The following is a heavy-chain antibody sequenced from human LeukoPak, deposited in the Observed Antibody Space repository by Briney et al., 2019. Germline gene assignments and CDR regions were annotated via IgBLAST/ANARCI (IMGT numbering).Heavy chain of an antibody. CDR1: GGSISSSSYY. J-gene: IGHJ4*02. V-gene: IGHV4-39*07. CDR2: IYYSGST. Sequence: SETLSLTCTVSGGSISSSSYYWGWIRQPPGKGLEWIGSIYYSGSTYYNPSLKSRVTISVDTSKNQFSLKLSSVTAADTAVYYCARTGSGWYDPFDYWGQGTLVTVSS. D-gene: IGHD6-19*01. CDR3: ARTGSGWYDPFDY.